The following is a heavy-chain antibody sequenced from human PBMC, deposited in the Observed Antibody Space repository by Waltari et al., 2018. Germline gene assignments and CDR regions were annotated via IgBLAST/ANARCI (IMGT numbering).Heavy chain of an antibody. CDR3: ARGRDVFANFDYNWFDP. CDR1: GDSVINYE. J-gene: IGHJ5*02. V-gene: IGHV1-8*02. Sequence: QAQLVQSGAEVLRPGASVRVSGQASGDSVINYETNWMRQAAGQGLEWMGWVNPNSGATAYAQRFQRRITMTWDTSISTAYMELSNLRSDDTAVLYCARGRDVFANFDYNWFDPWGQGTLVTVSS. CDR2: VNPNSGAT. D-gene: IGHD3-3*01.